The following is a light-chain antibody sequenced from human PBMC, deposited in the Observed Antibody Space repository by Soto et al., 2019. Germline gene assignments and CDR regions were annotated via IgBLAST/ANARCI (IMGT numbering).Light chain of an antibody. CDR1: SSDVGGYNY. Sequence: QSALTQPPSASGSPGQSVTISCTGTSSDVGGYNYVSWYQQFPGKAPKLMNYDVSERPSGVPDRFSGSKSGNTASLTVSGLQAEDEADYYCSSYAGSINFYVFGTGTKLTVL. CDR3: SSYAGSINFYV. V-gene: IGLV2-8*01. J-gene: IGLJ1*01. CDR2: DVS.